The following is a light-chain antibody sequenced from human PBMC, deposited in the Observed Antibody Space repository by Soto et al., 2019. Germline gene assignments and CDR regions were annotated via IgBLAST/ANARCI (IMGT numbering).Light chain of an antibody. Sequence: DIQMTQSPSSLSASVGYRVTITCHSIQDIGNYLNWYQQKPGKAPNLLIYDASILKTGVPSRFSGSGFGTDFTFTISSLQPEDFATYYCQHYYNLPIAFGQGTRLEIK. J-gene: IGKJ5*01. CDR1: QDIGNY. CDR2: DAS. V-gene: IGKV1-33*01. CDR3: QHYYNLPIA.